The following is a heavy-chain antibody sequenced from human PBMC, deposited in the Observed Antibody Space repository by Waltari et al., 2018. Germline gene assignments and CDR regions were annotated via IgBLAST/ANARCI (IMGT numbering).Heavy chain of an antibody. CDR1: GGACSGYY. V-gene: IGHV4-34*01. Sequence: QVQLQQWGAGLLKPSETLYRTCAVYGGACSGYYWSWIRQPPGKGREWIGEINHSGSTNSNPSLSSRVTLSVDPSKNQFSLQLSSVTAADTAVYYCARTGYSSSWYSLDYWGQGTLVTVSS. CDR3: ARTGYSSSWYSLDY. CDR2: INHSGST. D-gene: IGHD6-13*01. J-gene: IGHJ4*02.